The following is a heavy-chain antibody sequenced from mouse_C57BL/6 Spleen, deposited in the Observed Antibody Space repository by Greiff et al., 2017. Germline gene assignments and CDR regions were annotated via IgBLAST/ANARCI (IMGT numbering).Heavy chain of an antibody. Sequence: VQLQQSGAELASPGASVTLSCKASGYTFTDHFMNWVKKRPGQGLEWIGRIYPVSGETNYNQKFMGKATFSVNRSSSTVYMVLNSLTSEDPAVYYCGRALYDGDSHYYAMGYRGQGTSVTVAS. CDR1: GYTFTDHF. D-gene: IGHD2-3*01. CDR2: IYPVSGET. CDR3: GRALYDGDSHYYAMGY. V-gene: IGHV1-11*01. J-gene: IGHJ4*01.